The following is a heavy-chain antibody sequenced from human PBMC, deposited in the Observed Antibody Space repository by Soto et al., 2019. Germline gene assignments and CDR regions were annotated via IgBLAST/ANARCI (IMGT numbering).Heavy chain of an antibody. CDR1: GFTFSSYA. V-gene: IGHV3-23*01. Sequence: ALRLSCAASGFTFSSYAMSWVRQAPGKGLGWVSAISGSGGSTYYADSVKGRFTISRDNSKNTLYLQMNSLRAEDTAVYYCAKEPDGESGSNWGQGTLVTVSS. J-gene: IGHJ4*02. CDR2: ISGSGGST. D-gene: IGHD1-26*01. CDR3: AKEPDGESGSN.